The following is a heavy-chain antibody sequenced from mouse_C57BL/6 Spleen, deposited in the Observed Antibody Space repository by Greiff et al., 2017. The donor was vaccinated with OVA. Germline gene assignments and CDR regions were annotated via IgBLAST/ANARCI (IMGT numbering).Heavy chain of an antibody. D-gene: IGHD2-4*01. CDR1: GYTFTDYE. J-gene: IGHJ3*01. V-gene: IGHV1-15*01. CDR3: TTIYYDYPAWFAY. CDR2: IDPETGGT. Sequence: VQRVESGAELVRPGASVTLSCKASGYTFTDYEMHWVKQTPVHGLEWIGAIDPETGGTAYNQKFKGKAILTADKSSSTAYMELRSLTSEDSAVYYCTTIYYDYPAWFAYWGKGTLVTVSA.